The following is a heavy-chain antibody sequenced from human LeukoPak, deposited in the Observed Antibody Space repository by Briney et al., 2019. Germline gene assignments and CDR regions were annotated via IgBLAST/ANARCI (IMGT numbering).Heavy chain of an antibody. V-gene: IGHV1-2*02. Sequence: ASVKVSCKASGYTFTGYYMHWVRQAPGQGLEWMGWINPNSGGTNYAQKFQGRVTMTRDTSISTAYMELSRLRSDDTAVYYCAREGHYITGTTSDWFDPWAREPWSPSPQ. CDR1: GYTFTGYY. J-gene: IGHJ5*02. CDR2: INPNSGGT. CDR3: AREGHYITGTTSDWFDP. D-gene: IGHD1-7*01.